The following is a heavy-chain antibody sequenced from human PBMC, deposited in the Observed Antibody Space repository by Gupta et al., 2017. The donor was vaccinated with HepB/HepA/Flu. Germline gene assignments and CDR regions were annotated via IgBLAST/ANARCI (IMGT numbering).Heavy chain of an antibody. J-gene: IGHJ5*02. CDR3: ARGNGYSSGWYIWGDWFDP. CDR2: MNPNSGNT. V-gene: IGHV1-8*01. CDR1: GYTFTSYD. D-gene: IGHD6-19*01. Sequence: QVQLVQSGAEVKKPGASVKVSCKASGYTFTSYDITWVRQATGQGLEWMGWMNPNSGNTGYAQKFQSRVTMTRNTSISTAYMELSSLRSEDTAVYYCARGNGYSSGWYIWGDWFDPWGQGTLVTVYS.